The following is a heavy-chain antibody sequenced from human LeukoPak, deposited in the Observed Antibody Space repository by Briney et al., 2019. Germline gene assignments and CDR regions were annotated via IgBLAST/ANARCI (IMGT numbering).Heavy chain of an antibody. V-gene: IGHV3-23*01. Sequence: GRSLRLSCAASGFTFSTYVMSWVRQAPGKGLEWVSTISASGIGTYYADSVKGRFTVSRDNSKNTLYPQMNSLRAEDTAVYFCANLRGSGSSYFDSWGQGTLVTVSS. J-gene: IGHJ4*02. CDR3: ANLRGSGSSYFDS. CDR2: ISASGIGT. CDR1: GFTFSTYV. D-gene: IGHD3-10*01.